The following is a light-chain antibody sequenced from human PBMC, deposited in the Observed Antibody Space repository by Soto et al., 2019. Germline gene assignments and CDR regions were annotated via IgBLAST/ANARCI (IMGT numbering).Light chain of an antibody. CDR2: GVS. J-gene: IGKJ1*01. CDR3: QQYMSYS. V-gene: IGKV3-20*01. Sequence: ESVLSQSPGGLSLSPGERATRSCRASQSVGRSYLGWYQQKPGQAPRLLISGVSKRATGIPDRFSGGGSGTDFTLTISGLQPDDFATYYCQQYMSYSFGQGTKVDIK. CDR1: QSVGRSY.